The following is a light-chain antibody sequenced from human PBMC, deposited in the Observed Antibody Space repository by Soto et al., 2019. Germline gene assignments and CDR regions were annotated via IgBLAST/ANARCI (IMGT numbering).Light chain of an antibody. J-gene: IGKJ1*01. CDR3: QQYYSTPRT. CDR2: WAS. Sequence: DIVMTQSPDSLAVSLGERATINCKSSQSVLFTSYNRNCLAWFQQKPGQPPKLLIYWASTRESGVPDRFSGSGSGTDFTLTISSLQAEDVAVYYCQQYYSTPRTFGQGTKV. CDR1: QSVLFTSYNRNC. V-gene: IGKV4-1*01.